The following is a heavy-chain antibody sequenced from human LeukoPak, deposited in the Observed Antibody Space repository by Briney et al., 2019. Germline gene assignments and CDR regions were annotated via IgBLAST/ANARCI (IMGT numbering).Heavy chain of an antibody. Sequence: SETLSLTCTVPGGSISSYYWSWIRQPPGKGLEWIGYIYLSGSTNYNSSLKSRVTISVDTSKSQVSLKLSSVTAADTAVYYCARDPAYDSSGYSYYYYMDVWGKGTTVTVSS. J-gene: IGHJ6*03. CDR3: ARDPAYDSSGYSYYYYMDV. CDR1: GGSISSYY. V-gene: IGHV4-59*01. D-gene: IGHD3-22*01. CDR2: IYLSGST.